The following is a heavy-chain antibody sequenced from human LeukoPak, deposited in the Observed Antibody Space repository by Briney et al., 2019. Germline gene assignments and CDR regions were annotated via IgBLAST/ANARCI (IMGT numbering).Heavy chain of an antibody. J-gene: IGHJ3*02. CDR3: AKRSSTSCCDAFDI. Sequence: GGSLRLSCEASGLTFGDYTMHWVRQAPGKGLEWVSAISGSGGSTYYADSVKGRFTISRDNSKNTLYLQMNSLRAEDTAVYYCAKRSSTSCCDAFDIWGQGTMVTVSS. CDR1: GLTFGDYT. CDR2: ISGSGGST. D-gene: IGHD2-2*01. V-gene: IGHV3-23*01.